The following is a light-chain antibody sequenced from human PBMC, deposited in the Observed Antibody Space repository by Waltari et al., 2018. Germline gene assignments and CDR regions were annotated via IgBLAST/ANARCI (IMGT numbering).Light chain of an antibody. V-gene: IGLV1-44*01. CDR2: TNN. CDR3: AVWHDSLNGWV. J-gene: IGLJ3*02. Sequence: QSVLTQPPSASGTPGQTVTISCSGSSSNIGSNTVNWYQQLPGTAPKLLNYTNNQRPSGVPDRFPGAKSGTSASLAISGLQSEDEAAYYCAVWHDSLNGWVFGGGTKLTVL. CDR1: SSNIGSNT.